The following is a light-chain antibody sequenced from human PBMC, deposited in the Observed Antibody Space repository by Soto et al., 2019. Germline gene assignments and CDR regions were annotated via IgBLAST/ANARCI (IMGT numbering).Light chain of an antibody. CDR2: EVS. CDR3: SSYTKTPTAYV. J-gene: IGLJ1*01. CDR1: STDIGFYDF. V-gene: IGLV2-14*01. Sequence: QSALTQPASVSGSPGQSITISCTGSSTDIGFYDFVSWYQQQPGKAPRLVIYEVSGRPSGISVRFSGSKSGNTASLTISGLQADDEGDYYCSSYTKTPTAYVFGTGTKLNVL.